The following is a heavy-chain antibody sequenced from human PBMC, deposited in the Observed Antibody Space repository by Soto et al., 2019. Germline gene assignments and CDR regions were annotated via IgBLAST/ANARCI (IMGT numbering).Heavy chain of an antibody. Sequence: QVQLVQSGAEVKKPGASVKVSCKASGYTFTSYGISWVRQAPGQGLEWMGWISAYNGNTNYAQKLQGRVTMTTDTXTXRAYMELRSLRSDDTAVYYCARGAHYYDILTGPLSFWGQGTLVTVSS. CDR2: ISAYNGNT. CDR3: ARGAHYYDILTGPLSF. V-gene: IGHV1-18*01. J-gene: IGHJ4*02. CDR1: GYTFTSYG. D-gene: IGHD3-9*01.